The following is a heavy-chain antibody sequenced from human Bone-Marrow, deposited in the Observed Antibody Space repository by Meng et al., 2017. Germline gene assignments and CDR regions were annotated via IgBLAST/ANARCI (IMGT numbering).Heavy chain of an antibody. V-gene: IGHV3-23*01. D-gene: IGHD4-11*01. J-gene: IGHJ3*01. CDR1: GFTFSSYW. Sequence: GGSLRLSCAASGFTFSSYWMSWVRQAPGRGLEWVSVISRGGGDTYYADAVKGRFTISRDNSQNTLFLQMNSLRDEDTALYFCAKGLLYDAFDDWGQGTMVTVSS. CDR3: AKGLLYDAFDD. CDR2: ISRGGGDT.